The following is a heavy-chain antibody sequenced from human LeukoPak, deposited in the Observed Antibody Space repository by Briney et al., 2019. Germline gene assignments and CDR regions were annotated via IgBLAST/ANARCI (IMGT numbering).Heavy chain of an antibody. V-gene: IGHV4-34*01. J-gene: IGHJ6*04. CDR3: ARLPTSYYGSAGPYGMDV. D-gene: IGHD3-10*01. CDR1: GGSFSGYN. Sequence: PSETLSLTCAVYGGSFSGYNWSWIRQPPGKGLEWIGEINHSGSTKYNPSLKSRVTISVDTSKNQFSLKLSSVTAADTAVYYCARLPTSYYGSAGPYGMDVWGKGTTVTVSS. CDR2: INHSGST.